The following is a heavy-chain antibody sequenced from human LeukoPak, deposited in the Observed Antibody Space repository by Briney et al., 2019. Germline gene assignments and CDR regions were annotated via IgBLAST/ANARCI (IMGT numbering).Heavy chain of an antibody. CDR3: AKDIVDCSSTSCYTGDY. CDR2: ISGSGGST. D-gene: IGHD2-2*02. V-gene: IGHV3-23*01. Sequence: TGGSLRLSCAASGFTFSSYWMSWVRQAPGKGLEWVSAISGSGGSTYYADSVKGRFTISRDNSKNTLYLQMNSLRAEDTAVYYCAKDIVDCSSTSCYTGDYWGQGTLVTVSS. CDR1: GFTFSSYW. J-gene: IGHJ4*02.